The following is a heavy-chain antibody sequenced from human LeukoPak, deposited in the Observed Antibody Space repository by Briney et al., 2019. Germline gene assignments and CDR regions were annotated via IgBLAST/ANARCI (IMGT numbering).Heavy chain of an antibody. J-gene: IGHJ4*02. CDR2: IYYSGST. V-gene: IGHV4-31*03. D-gene: IGHD3-22*01. CDR3: ARATYYYDSSGYLYRYFDY. Sequence: PSQTLSLTCTVSGGSISSGGYYCSWIRQHPGRGLEWIGYIYYSGSTYYNPSLKSRVTISVDTSKNQFSLKLSSVTAADTAVYYCARATYYYDSSGYLYRYFDYWGQGTLVTVSS. CDR1: GGSISSGGYY.